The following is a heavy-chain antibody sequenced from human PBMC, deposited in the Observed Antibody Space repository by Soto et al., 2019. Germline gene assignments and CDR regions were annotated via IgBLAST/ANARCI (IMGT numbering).Heavy chain of an antibody. CDR1: GGTFSSYT. Sequence: QVQLVQSGAEVKKPGSSVKVSCKASGGTFSSYTISWVRQAPGQGLEWMGRIIPILGIANYAQKFQGRVTITADKSTSTADMELSSLRSEDTAVYYCARDPVVVPAAIGYYYYSGMDVWGQGTTVTVSS. CDR2: IIPILGIA. CDR3: ARDPVVVPAAIGYYYYSGMDV. V-gene: IGHV1-69*08. D-gene: IGHD2-2*02. J-gene: IGHJ6*02.